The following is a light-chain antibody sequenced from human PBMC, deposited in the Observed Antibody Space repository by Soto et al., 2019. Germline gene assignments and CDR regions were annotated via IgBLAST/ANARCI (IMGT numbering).Light chain of an antibody. Sequence: DIQMTQSPSSLSASVGDRVTITCRASQAVGTWVAWYQQKPQRAPKSLMYAASTLESGVPSRFSGSASGTNFTLTISSLQPEDFATYYCQQYHTYPPAFGPGTTVDFK. CDR1: QAVGTW. CDR2: AAS. J-gene: IGKJ3*01. V-gene: IGKV1D-16*01. CDR3: QQYHTYPPA.